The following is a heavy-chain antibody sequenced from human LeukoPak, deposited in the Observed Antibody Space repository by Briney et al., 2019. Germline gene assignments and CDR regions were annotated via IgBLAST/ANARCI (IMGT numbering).Heavy chain of an antibody. Sequence: ASVKVSCKASGYTFTSYDINWVRQATGQGLEWMGWMNPNSGNTGYAQKFQGRVTMTRNTSISTAYMELSSLRSDDTAVYYCARDSVLRFLEWSSWGQGTLVTVSS. V-gene: IGHV1-8*01. CDR2: MNPNSGNT. CDR3: ARDSVLRFLEWSS. D-gene: IGHD3-3*01. CDR1: GYTFTSYD. J-gene: IGHJ4*02.